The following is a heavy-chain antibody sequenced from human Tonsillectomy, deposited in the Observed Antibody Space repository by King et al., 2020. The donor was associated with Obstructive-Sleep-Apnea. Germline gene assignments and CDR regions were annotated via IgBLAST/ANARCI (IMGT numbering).Heavy chain of an antibody. V-gene: IGHV3-48*04. Sequence: VQLVESGGGLVQPGGSLRLSCSASRVTFSSYRMNWVCQAPGKGLGGGSYISSNNSSLYYAYSVKGRFIITRDNAKNSLYLQMTSLRAEDTAVYYCARDGLDYDVLTGLPWGQGTLVTVSS. D-gene: IGHD3-9*01. CDR1: RVTFSSYR. CDR3: ARDGLDYDVLTGLP. CDR2: ISSNNSSL. J-gene: IGHJ5*02.